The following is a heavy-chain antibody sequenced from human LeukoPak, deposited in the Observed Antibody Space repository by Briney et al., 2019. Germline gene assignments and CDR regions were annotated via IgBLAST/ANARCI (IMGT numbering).Heavy chain of an antibody. CDR2: ISGYNGNT. V-gene: IGHV1-18*04. D-gene: IGHD6-13*01. J-gene: IGHJ4*02. Sequence: ASVKVSCKASGYTFTNYGFNWVRQAPGHGLEWMGWISGYNGNTNYAQKFQGRVTLTTDTSTTTAYMELRRLTSDDTAVYYCARGLAEQQLVVDYWGQGTLVTVSS. CDR1: GYTFTNYG. CDR3: ARGLAEQQLVVDY.